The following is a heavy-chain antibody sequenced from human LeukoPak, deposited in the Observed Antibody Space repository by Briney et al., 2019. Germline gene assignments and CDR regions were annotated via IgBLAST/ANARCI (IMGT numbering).Heavy chain of an antibody. CDR3: ARRSRDGYNSPLDY. D-gene: IGHD5-24*01. CDR2: ISANSGNR. J-gene: IGHJ4*02. V-gene: IGHV1-18*01. CDR1: GYTFVSYG. Sequence: ASVMVSCKASGYTFVSYGISWVRQAPGQGLEWMGWISANSGNRDYAQKLQGRVTMTTDTSTSTAYMELRSLRSDDTAVYYCARRSRDGYNSPLDYWGQGTLVTVSS.